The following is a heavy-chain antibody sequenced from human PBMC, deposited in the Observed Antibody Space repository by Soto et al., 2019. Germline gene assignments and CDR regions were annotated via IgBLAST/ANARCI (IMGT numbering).Heavy chain of an antibody. CDR1: GGTFSSYA. V-gene: IGHV1-18*01. Sequence: ASVKVSCKASGGTFSSYAISWVRQAPGQGLEWMGWISANNGNTNYAQKLQGRVTMTTDASTSTAYMELRSLRSDDTAVYYCARVRDSLSGSYYCNLNWFDPWGQGTLVTVSS. CDR3: ARVRDSLSGSYYCNLNWFDP. D-gene: IGHD1-26*01. CDR2: ISANNGNT. J-gene: IGHJ5*02.